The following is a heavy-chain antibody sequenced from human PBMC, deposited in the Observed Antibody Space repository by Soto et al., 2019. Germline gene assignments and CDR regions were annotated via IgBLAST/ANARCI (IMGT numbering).Heavy chain of an antibody. V-gene: IGHV3-15*01. D-gene: IGHD3-22*01. Sequence: PGGSLRLSCAASGFTFSNAWMSWFRQAPGKGLEWVGRIKSKTDGGTTDYAAPVKGRFTISRDDSKNTLYLQMNSLKTEDTAVYYCTTDPALDYYDSSGYSDYWGQGTLVTVSS. CDR2: IKSKTDGGTT. CDR3: TTDPALDYYDSSGYSDY. J-gene: IGHJ4*02. CDR1: GFTFSNAW.